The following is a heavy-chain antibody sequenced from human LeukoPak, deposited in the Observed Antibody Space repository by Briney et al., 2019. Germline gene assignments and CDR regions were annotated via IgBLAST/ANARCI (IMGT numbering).Heavy chain of an antibody. CDR3: ARSSSRTHGGVY. CDR2: INHSGST. D-gene: IGHD6-13*01. V-gene: IGHV4-34*01. J-gene: IGHJ4*02. Sequence: KPSETLSLTCAVYGGSFSGYYWSWIRQPPGKGLEWIGEINHSGSTNYNPSLKSRVTISVDTSKNQFSLKLSSVTAADTAVYYCARSSSRTHGGVYWGQGTLVTVSS. CDR1: GGSFSGYY.